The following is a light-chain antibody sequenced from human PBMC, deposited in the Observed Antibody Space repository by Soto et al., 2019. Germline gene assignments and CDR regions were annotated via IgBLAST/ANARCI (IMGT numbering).Light chain of an antibody. V-gene: IGKV3-20*01. Sequence: DIQMTQSPSTLSASVGDRVTITCRASQSISSNHLAWYQQKPGQAPRLLIHGTSNRATGIPDRFSGSGSGTDFTLTFSRLEPEDFAVYYCEYYGTSITFGGGTKVDIK. CDR1: QSISSNH. CDR3: EYYGTSIT. J-gene: IGKJ4*01. CDR2: GTS.